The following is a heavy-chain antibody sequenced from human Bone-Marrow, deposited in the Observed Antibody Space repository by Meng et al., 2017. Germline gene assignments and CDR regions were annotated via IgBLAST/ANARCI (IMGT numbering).Heavy chain of an antibody. V-gene: IGHV3-30*04. CDR2: MSYDGSNK. D-gene: IGHD3-9*01. J-gene: IGHJ5*02. CDR1: GFTFSGYA. CDR3: ARGSPSQLRYFDWLLDNWFDP. Sequence: SCAASGFTFSGYAMHWVRQAPGKGLEWVTLMSYDGSNKYYANSVKGRFTVSRDNSKNALYLQMNSLRAEDTAVYYCARGSPSQLRYFDWLLDNWFDPWGQGTLVTVSS.